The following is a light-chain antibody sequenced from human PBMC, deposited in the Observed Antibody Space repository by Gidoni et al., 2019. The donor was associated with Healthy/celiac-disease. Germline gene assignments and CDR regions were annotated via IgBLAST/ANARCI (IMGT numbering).Light chain of an antibody. CDR3: SSYTSSSTPYV. Sequence: QSALPQPASVSGSPVQSITISCTGTSSDVGGYNYVSWSQQHPGKAPKLMIYEVSNRPSGVSNRFSGSKSGNTDSLTISGLQAEDEADYYCSSYTSSSTPYVFGTGTKVTVL. V-gene: IGLV2-14*01. CDR1: SSDVGGYNY. CDR2: EVS. J-gene: IGLJ1*01.